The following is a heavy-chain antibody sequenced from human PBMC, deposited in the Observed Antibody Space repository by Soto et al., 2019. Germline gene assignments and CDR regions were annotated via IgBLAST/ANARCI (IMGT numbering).Heavy chain of an antibody. CDR3: ASDIVVVPAAALGSYYYYYGMDV. CDR1: AYTFTNYY. CDR2: INPSGGST. D-gene: IGHD2-2*01. J-gene: IGHJ6*02. Sequence: ASVKVSCKASAYTFTNYYLHWVRQAPGQGLEWMGIINPSGGSTNNAQKFQGRVTMTRDTSISTAYMELSRLRSDDTAVYYCASDIVVVPAAALGSYYYYYGMDVWGQGTTVTVSS. V-gene: IGHV1-46*01.